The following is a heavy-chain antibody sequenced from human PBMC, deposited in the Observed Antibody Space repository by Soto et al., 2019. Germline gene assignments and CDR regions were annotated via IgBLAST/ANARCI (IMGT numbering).Heavy chain of an antibody. Sequence: PSETLSLTCTVSGGSISSGDYYWSWIRQPPGKGLEWIGYIYYSGGTYYNPSLKSRVTISVDTSKNQFSLKLSSVTAADTAVYYCARVLYDYVWGSYPRNNWFDPWGQGTRVTVSS. J-gene: IGHJ5*02. D-gene: IGHD3-16*02. CDR1: GGSISSGDYY. CDR3: ARVLYDYVWGSYPRNNWFDP. CDR2: IYYSGGT. V-gene: IGHV4-30-4*01.